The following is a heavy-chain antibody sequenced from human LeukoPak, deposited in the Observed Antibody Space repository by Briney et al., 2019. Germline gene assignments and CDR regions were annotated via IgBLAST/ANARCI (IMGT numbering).Heavy chain of an antibody. CDR1: GFTFSSYD. CDR2: IWYDGSNK. CDR3: ARGVNF. V-gene: IGHV3-33*01. J-gene: IGHJ4*02. Sequence: GRSLRLSCAASGFTFSSYDIHWVRQAPGKGLEWVAVIWYDGSNKYFAVSVKGRFTISRDNAKNSLYLQMNSLRAEDTAVYYCARGVNFWGQGTRVTVSS.